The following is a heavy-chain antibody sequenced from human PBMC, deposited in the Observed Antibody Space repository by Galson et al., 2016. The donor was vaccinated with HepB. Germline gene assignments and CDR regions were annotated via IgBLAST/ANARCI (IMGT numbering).Heavy chain of an antibody. D-gene: IGHD2-8*01. J-gene: IGHJ4*02. CDR3: ARDNGV. CDR1: GFTVNNNY. V-gene: IGHV3-53*01. Sequence: SLRLSCAASGFTVNNNYLSWVRQAPGKGLELVSLIYNSGNTWYADSVKGRFTISRDNPKNTLYLQMNSLRAEDTAVYYCARDNGVWGQGTLVTVSS. CDR2: IYNSGNT.